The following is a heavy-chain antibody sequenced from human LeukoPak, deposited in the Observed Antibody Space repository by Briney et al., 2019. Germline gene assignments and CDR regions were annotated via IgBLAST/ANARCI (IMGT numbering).Heavy chain of an antibody. CDR2: IYTRVST. Sequence: PSESLSLTCTVAGGSISSYYRSWVRQPAGKGLEWFGRIYTRVSTNYNPSLKSRVTMSVDTSKNQFSLKLSSVTAADTAVYYCAADYSGCPSFDYWGPGTLVTVSS. CDR1: GGSISSYY. CDR3: AADYSGCPSFDY. J-gene: IGHJ4*02. V-gene: IGHV4-4*07. D-gene: IGHD1-26*01.